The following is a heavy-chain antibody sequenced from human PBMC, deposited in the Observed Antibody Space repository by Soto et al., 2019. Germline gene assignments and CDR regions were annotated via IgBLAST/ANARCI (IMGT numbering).Heavy chain of an antibody. V-gene: IGHV1-2*04. Sequence: QVQLVQSGAEVKKPGASVKVSCKASGYTFTGYYMHWVRQAPGQGLEWMGWINPNSGGTNYAQKFQGWVTMTRDTSISTAYMELSRLRSDDTAVYYCARDRAYCGGDCRGDGMDVWGQGTTVTVSS. CDR3: ARDRAYCGGDCRGDGMDV. CDR1: GYTFTGYY. CDR2: INPNSGGT. J-gene: IGHJ6*02. D-gene: IGHD2-21*02.